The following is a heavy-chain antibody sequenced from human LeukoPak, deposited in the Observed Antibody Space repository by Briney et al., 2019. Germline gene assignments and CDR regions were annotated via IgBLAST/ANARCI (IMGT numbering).Heavy chain of an antibody. D-gene: IGHD3-16*01. V-gene: IGHV6-1*01. J-gene: IGHJ4*02. Sequence: SQTLSLTCAISGDSVSSNSAAWNWIRQSPSRGLEWLGRTYYRSKWYNEYTASVESRISINADTSKNQFSLQLKSVTSEDTAVYYCARFDYGAPDYWGQGTPVTVSS. CDR1: GDSVSSNSAA. CDR3: ARFDYGAPDY. CDR2: TYYRSKWYN.